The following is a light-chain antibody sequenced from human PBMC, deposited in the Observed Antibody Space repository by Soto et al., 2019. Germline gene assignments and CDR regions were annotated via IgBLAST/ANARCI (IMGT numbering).Light chain of an antibody. CDR3: QQSFIAPWT. J-gene: IGKJ1*01. CDR1: QSMRSY. CDR2: AAS. V-gene: IGKV1-39*01. Sequence: DIQMTQSPSSLSASVGDRVSITCRASQSMRSYLNWYQQKPGKVPRLLIYAASSLLIGVPSRFSGSGSGTDFTLTISSLQPEDFATYYCQQSFIAPWTFGQGTKVEI.